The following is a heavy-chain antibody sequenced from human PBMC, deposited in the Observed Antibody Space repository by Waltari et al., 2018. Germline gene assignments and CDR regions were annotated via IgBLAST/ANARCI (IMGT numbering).Heavy chain of an antibody. CDR2: ILNSNTL. J-gene: IGHJ4*02. CDR1: GFTFTSYQ. V-gene: IGHV3-48*03. D-gene: IGHD3-10*01. CDR3: ARAPPLTFYYGSGSPYYFDF. Sequence: EVQLVESGGGLVQPGGSLRLSCAAPGFTFTSYQMHWVRQAPGKGLEWISYILNSNTLYYADSVNGRFTVSRDNAKSSLYLHMNSLRAEDTAVYYCARAPPLTFYYGSGSPYYFDFWGQGTLVTVSS.